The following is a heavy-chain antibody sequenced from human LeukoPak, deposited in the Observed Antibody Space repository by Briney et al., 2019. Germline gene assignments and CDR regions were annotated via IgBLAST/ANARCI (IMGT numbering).Heavy chain of an antibody. CDR3: AIGGSYYLLPFDY. D-gene: IGHD1-26*01. J-gene: IGHJ4*02. V-gene: IGHV1-69*05. CDR1: GGTFSSYA. Sequence: GASVKVSCKASGGTFSSYAISWVRQAPGQGLEWMGGIIPIFGTANYAQKFQGRVTITTDESTSTAYMELSSLRSEDTAVYYCAIGGSYYLLPFDYWGQGTLVTVSS. CDR2: IIPIFGTA.